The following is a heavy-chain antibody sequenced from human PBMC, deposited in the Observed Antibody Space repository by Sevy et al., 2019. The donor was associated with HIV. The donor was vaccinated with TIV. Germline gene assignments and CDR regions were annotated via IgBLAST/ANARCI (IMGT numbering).Heavy chain of an antibody. Sequence: GGSLRLSCAAPGFTFSSYGMHWVRQAPGKGLEWVALISYDGSNKYYADSVKGRFTISRDNSKNTLYLQMNGLRAEDTAVYYCAKGKTTVSYFGMDVWGQGTTVTVSS. D-gene: IGHD4-17*01. J-gene: IGHJ6*02. V-gene: IGHV3-30*18. CDR1: GFTFSSYG. CDR2: ISYDGSNK. CDR3: AKGKTTVSYFGMDV.